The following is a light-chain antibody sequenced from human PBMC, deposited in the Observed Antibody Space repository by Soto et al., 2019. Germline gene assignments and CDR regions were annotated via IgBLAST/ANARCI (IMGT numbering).Light chain of an antibody. CDR3: QQYNRWPPIT. CDR1: QSISSN. J-gene: IGKJ5*01. Sequence: EIVLTQSPGTRSLSPGERSTLSCMASQSISSNLAWYQQNPGQAPRLLIYHATARATGIPSRFSGSQSGTEFTLTISSLQSEDFAVYYCQQYNRWPPITFGQGTRLEIK. V-gene: IGKV3-15*01. CDR2: HAT.